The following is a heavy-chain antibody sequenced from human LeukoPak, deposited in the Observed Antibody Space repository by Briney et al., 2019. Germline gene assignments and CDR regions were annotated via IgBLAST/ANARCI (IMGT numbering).Heavy chain of an antibody. CDR3: ARGPESRTAPFTIFGVVNPLGWFDP. CDR1: GGSFSGYY. J-gene: IGHJ5*02. V-gene: IGHV4-34*01. D-gene: IGHD3-3*01. CDR2: INHSGST. Sequence: SETLSLTCAVYGGSFSGYYWSWIRQPPGKGLEWIGEINHSGSTNYNPSLKSRVTISVDTSKNQFSLKLSSVTAADTAVYYCARGPESRTAPFTIFGVVNPLGWFDPWGQGTLVTVSS.